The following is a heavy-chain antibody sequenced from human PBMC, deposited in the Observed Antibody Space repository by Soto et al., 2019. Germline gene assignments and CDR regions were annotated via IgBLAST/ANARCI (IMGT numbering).Heavy chain of an antibody. J-gene: IGHJ6*02. CDR1: GFTFSRYG. V-gene: IGHV3-30*18. Sequence: QVQLVESGGGVVQPGRSLRLSCAASGFTFSRYGMHWVRQAPGKGLEWVAVISYDGSNKYYADSVKGRFTISRNNSKNTLYLQMNSLRAEDTAVYYCAKRGVAARPDYYGMDVWGQGTTVTVSS. CDR3: AKRGVAARPDYYGMDV. CDR2: ISYDGSNK. D-gene: IGHD6-6*01.